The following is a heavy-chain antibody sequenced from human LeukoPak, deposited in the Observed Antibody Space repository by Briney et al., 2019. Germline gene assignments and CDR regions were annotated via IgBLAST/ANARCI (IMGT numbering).Heavy chain of an antibody. CDR2: ISSSSSYI. D-gene: IGHD6-13*01. Sequence: GGSLRLSCAASGFTFSSYSMNWVRQAPGKGLEWVSSISSSSSYIYYADSVKGRFTISRDNAKNSLYLQMNSLRAEDTAVYYCARVAAAGTWDYHYGMDVWGQGTTVTVSS. CDR1: GFTFSSYS. J-gene: IGHJ6*02. V-gene: IGHV3-21*04. CDR3: ARVAAAGTWDYHYGMDV.